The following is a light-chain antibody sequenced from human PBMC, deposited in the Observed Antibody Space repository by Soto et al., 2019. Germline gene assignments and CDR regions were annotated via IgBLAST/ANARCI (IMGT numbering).Light chain of an antibody. CDR2: ATS. V-gene: IGKV1-27*01. CDR3: HKYNHPST. Sequence: DIQLTQSPSSLSASVGDRVTITCRASQAISSYLAWYQQKPGKVPELLIYATSTLQSGAQSRFSGSGSGTDFTLTISGLQPEDVATYYCHKYNHPSTFGGGTKVEIK. CDR1: QAISSY. J-gene: IGKJ4*01.